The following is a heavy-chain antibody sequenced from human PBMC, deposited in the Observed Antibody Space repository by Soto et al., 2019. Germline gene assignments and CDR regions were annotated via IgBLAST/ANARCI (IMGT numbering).Heavy chain of an antibody. D-gene: IGHD3-22*01. CDR2: ISYDGSNK. Sequence: GGSLRLSCGASGFTFRSYAMHWVRQAPGKGLEWVAVISYDGSNKHYADSVKGRFSISRDNSKNMLYLQMDSLSTEDTAVYYCVRSMIIVVRLIGLDYWGQGTLVTVSS. J-gene: IGHJ4*02. V-gene: IGHV3-30-3*01. CDR1: GFTFRSYA. CDR3: VRSMIIVVRLIGLDY.